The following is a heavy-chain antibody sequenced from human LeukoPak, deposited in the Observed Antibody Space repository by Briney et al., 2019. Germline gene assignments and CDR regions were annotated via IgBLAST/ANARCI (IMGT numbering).Heavy chain of an antibody. J-gene: IGHJ5*02. CDR2: INPNSGGT. D-gene: IGHD6-19*01. CDR3: ARGSSGWYLYWFDP. V-gene: IGHV1-2*02. CDR1: GYTFTGYY. Sequence: ASVKVSCKASGYTFTGYYMHWVRQAPGQGLEWMGWINPNSGGTNYAQKFQGRVTMTRDTSISTAYMELSRLRSDDTAVYYCARGSSGWYLYWFDPWGQGTLVTVSS.